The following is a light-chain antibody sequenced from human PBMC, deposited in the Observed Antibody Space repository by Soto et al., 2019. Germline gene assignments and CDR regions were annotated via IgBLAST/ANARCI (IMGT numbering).Light chain of an antibody. V-gene: IGKV3-15*01. J-gene: IGKJ1*01. Sequence: EIVMTQSPATLSVSPGERVTLSCRASQSVSANLSCYQQKPGQAPRLLVYGASTRATGIPARFSGGGSGTDFTLTISSLQSEDFAVYYCQQYDNWPPGTFGQGTKVEIK. CDR1: QSVSAN. CDR2: GAS. CDR3: QQYDNWPPGT.